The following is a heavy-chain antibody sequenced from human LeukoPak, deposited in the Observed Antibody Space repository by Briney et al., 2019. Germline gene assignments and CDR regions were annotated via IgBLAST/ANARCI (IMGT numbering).Heavy chain of an antibody. V-gene: IGHV3-23*01. CDR1: GFTFSSYA. Sequence: GGSLRLPCAASGFTFSSYAMSWVRQAPGKGLEWVSTISGSGGSTYYADSVKGRFTLSRDNSKNTLYLQMNSLRAEDTAVYYCVKLPTGVGELSFSFWGQGTLVTVSS. D-gene: IGHD3-16*02. CDR2: ISGSGGST. CDR3: VKLPTGVGELSFSF. J-gene: IGHJ4*02.